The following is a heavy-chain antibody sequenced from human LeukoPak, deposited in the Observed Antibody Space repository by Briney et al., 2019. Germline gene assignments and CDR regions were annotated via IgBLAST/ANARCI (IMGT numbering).Heavy chain of an antibody. J-gene: IGHJ5*02. V-gene: IGHV3-33*08. CDR3: ASDSIEWSLNWFLH. D-gene: IGHD3-3*01. Sequence: GGSLRLSCAASGFTFCTYVMHWVRQAPGKGLDWVALIWDDGNNKYYADSVKGRFTISRDNSKNTLYLQVNSLRAEDTAVYYCASDSIEWSLNWFLHWAGRTLLTVSS. CDR2: IWDDGNNK. CDR1: GFTFCTYV.